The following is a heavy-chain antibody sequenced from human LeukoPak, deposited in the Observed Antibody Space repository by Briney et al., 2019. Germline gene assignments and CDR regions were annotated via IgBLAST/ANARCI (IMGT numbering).Heavy chain of an antibody. CDR2: ISSSSSTI. Sequence: GGSLRLSCAASGSTFDDHGMSWVRQVPGKGLEWVSYISSSSSTIYYADSVKGRFTISRDNAKNSLYLQMNSLRAEDTAVYYCARGEGYYYDSSGYFDYWGQGTLVTVSS. CDR1: GSTFDDHG. D-gene: IGHD3-22*01. J-gene: IGHJ4*02. V-gene: IGHV3-48*01. CDR3: ARGEGYYYDSSGYFDY.